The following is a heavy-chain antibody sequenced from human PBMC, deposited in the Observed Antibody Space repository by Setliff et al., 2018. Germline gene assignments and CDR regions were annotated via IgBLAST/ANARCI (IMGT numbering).Heavy chain of an antibody. CDR3: ARGFYYYGSSRWDVFDI. Sequence: NPSETLSLTCTVSGGSVSSSSYYWGWIRQPPGKGLEWIGTIYYRGNTHDNPSLRSRVTMSVDTSKSHFSLRLSSLTAADTAVYYCARGFYYYGSSRWDVFDIWGQGTMVTVSS. D-gene: IGHD3-22*01. CDR2: IYYRGNT. J-gene: IGHJ3*02. CDR1: GGSVSSSSYY. V-gene: IGHV4-39*02.